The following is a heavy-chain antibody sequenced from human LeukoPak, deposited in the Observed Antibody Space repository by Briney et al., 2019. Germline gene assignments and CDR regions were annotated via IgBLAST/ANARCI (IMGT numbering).Heavy chain of an antibody. CDR1: GGTFSSYA. CDR2: IIPIFGTS. D-gene: IGHD3-16*01. J-gene: IGHJ4*02. V-gene: IGHV1-69*13. Sequence: ASVKVSCKASGGTFSSYAISWVRQAPGQGLEWMGGIIPIFGTSNYAQKFQGRVTITADESTSTAYMELSSLRSEDTAVYYCASGGAYLNDYVGTYFDYWGQGTLVTVSS. CDR3: ASGGAYLNDYVGTYFDY.